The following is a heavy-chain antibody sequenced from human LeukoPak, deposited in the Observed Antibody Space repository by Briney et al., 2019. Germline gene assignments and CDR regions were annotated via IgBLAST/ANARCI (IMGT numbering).Heavy chain of an antibody. CDR1: GFTFSSYS. CDR2: ISSSSSTI. D-gene: IGHD6-19*01. Sequence: GGSLRLSCAASGFTFSSYSMNWVRQAPGKGLEWVSYISSSSSTIYYADSVKGRFTISRDNAKNSLYLQMNSLRAEDTAVYYCARDPTYSSGPSFFDYWGQGTLVTVSS. J-gene: IGHJ4*02. V-gene: IGHV3-48*01. CDR3: ARDPTYSSGPSFFDY.